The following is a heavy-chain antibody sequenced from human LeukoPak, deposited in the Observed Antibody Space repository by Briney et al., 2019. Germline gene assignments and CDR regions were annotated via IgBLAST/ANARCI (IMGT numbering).Heavy chain of an antibody. V-gene: IGHV3-23*01. CDR3: AKTHYDYVWGSYRGTPYYFDY. D-gene: IGHD3-16*02. J-gene: IGHJ4*02. CDR2: ISGSGGST. Sequence: PGGSLRLSCAASGFTFSSYAMSWVRQAPGKGLEWVSAISGSGGSTYYADSVKGRFTISRDNSKNTLYLQMNCLRAEDTAVYYCAKTHYDYVWGSYRGTPYYFDYWGQGTLVTVSS. CDR1: GFTFSSYA.